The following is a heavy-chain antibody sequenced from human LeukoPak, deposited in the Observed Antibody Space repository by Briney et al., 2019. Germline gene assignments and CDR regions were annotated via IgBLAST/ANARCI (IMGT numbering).Heavy chain of an antibody. J-gene: IGHJ4*02. Sequence: GASVKVSCKASGYTFSDYYMHWVRQAPGQGLEWMGRINPNSGDPNYAQKFQGRVTMTRDTSISTAYMELSSLRSDDTAMYYCARGIAATDDYWGQGTLVTVSS. V-gene: IGHV1-2*06. D-gene: IGHD6-13*01. CDR2: INPNSGDP. CDR1: GYTFSDYY. CDR3: ARGIAATDDY.